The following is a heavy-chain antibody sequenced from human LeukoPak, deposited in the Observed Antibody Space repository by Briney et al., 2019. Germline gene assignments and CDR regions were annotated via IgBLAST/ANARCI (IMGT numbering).Heavy chain of an antibody. J-gene: IGHJ4*02. V-gene: IGHV4-34*01. Sequence: SETLSLTCAVYGGSFSGYYWSWIRQPPGKGLEWIGEINHSGSTNYNPSLKSRVTISVDTSKNQFSLKLSSVTAADTAVYYCARRDDELLYSDYWGQGTLVTVSS. D-gene: IGHD2-15*01. CDR1: GGSFSGYY. CDR2: INHSGST. CDR3: ARRDDELLYSDY.